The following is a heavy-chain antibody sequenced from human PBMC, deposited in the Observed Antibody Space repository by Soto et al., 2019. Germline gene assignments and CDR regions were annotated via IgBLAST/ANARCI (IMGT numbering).Heavy chain of an antibody. CDR1: GDPISSGNKD. CDR3: ARVPSPFDYYYAMDV. CDR2: IFSSGTT. V-gene: IGHV4-30-4*01. J-gene: IGHJ6*02. Sequence: PSGTLSLTCTVSGDPISSGNKDWSWIRQPPGKGLEWIGYIFSSGTTYYNPSLKSRLTMSLDASQNQFSLKLNSLTDADTAVYFCARVPSPFDYYYAMDVWGQGTTVS. D-gene: IGHD3-16*01.